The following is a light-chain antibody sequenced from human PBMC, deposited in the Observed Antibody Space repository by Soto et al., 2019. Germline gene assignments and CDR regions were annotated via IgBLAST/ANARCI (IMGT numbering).Light chain of an antibody. CDR2: DAS. Sequence: DIQMTQSPSTLSASVGDRVTITCRASQSISSWLAWYQQQPGKAPKLLIYDASSLESGVPSRFSGSGSGTEFTLTISSLQTDEFATYYGQQYNSYSGTFGQGTKVEIK. CDR3: QQYNSYSGT. V-gene: IGKV1-5*01. CDR1: QSISSW. J-gene: IGKJ1*01.